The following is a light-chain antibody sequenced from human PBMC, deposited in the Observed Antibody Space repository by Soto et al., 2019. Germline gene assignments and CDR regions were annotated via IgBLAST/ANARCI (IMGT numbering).Light chain of an antibody. V-gene: IGLV2-8*01. CDR1: SSGVGGYNY. CDR2: EVS. J-gene: IGLJ3*02. CDR3: TSYAGSNNLV. Sequence: QCVLTQPASVSGSPGQSITISCTGTSSGVGGYNYVSWYQQHPGKAPKLIIYEVSKRPSGVPDRFSGSKSGNTASLTVSGLQAEDEADYYCTSYAGSNNLVFAGGTKVTVL.